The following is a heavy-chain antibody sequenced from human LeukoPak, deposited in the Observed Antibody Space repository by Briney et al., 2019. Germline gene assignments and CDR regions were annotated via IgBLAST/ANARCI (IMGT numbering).Heavy chain of an antibody. Sequence: PGGSLRLSCAASGFIFSDHYMDWVRQPPGKGLEWIGEINDSGSINYNPSLKSRVSISVDTSKNQFSLKVSSVTAADTAVYYSARRGSGSLNIQSNFDYWGQGTQVTVSS. V-gene: IGHV4-34*01. CDR2: INDSGSI. J-gene: IGHJ4*02. D-gene: IGHD3-10*01. CDR1: GFIFSDHY. CDR3: ARRGSGSLNIQSNFDY.